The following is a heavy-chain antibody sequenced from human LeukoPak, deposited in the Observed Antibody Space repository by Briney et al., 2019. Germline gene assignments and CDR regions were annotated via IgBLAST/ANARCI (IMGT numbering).Heavy chain of an antibody. CDR2: ISGSGGST. J-gene: IGHJ4*02. D-gene: IGHD3-22*01. CDR3: AKPSYYDSSGYYSYYFDY. CDR1: GFTFSSYA. Sequence: PGGSLRLSCAASGFTFSSYAMSWVRQAPGKGLEWVSAISGSGGSTYYAASVKGRFIISRDNSKNTLYLQMNSLRAEDTAVYYCAKPSYYDSSGYYSYYFDYWGQGTLVTVSS. V-gene: IGHV3-23*01.